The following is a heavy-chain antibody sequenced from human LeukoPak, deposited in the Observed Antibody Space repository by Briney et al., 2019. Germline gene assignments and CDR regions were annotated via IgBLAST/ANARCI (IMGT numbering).Heavy chain of an antibody. CDR2: INHSGST. CDR3: ARADVDTAISTLLRYYDSSGYYP. V-gene: IGHV4-34*01. Sequence: PSETLSLTCAVYGGSFSGYYWSWIRQPPGKGLEWIGEINHSGSTNYNPSLKSRVTISVDTSKNQFSLKLSSVTAADTAVYYCARADVDTAISTLLRYYDSSGYYPWGQGTLVTVSS. D-gene: IGHD3-22*01. CDR1: GGSFSGYY. J-gene: IGHJ5*02.